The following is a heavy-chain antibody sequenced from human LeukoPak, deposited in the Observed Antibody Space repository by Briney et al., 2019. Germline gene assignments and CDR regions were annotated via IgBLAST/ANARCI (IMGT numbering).Heavy chain of an antibody. Sequence: GGSLRLSCAASGFTFSNAWMSWVRQAPGKGLEWVGRIKSKTDGGTTDYAAPVKGRFTISRDDSKNTLYLQMNSLRAEDTAVYYCAKRRVVGATIGAFNMWGQGTMVTVSS. J-gene: IGHJ3*02. V-gene: IGHV3-15*01. D-gene: IGHD1-26*01. CDR3: AKRRVVGATIGAFNM. CDR2: IKSKTDGGTT. CDR1: GFTFSNAW.